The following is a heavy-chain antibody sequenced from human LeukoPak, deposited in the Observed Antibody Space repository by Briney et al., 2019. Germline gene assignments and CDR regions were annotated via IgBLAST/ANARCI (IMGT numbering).Heavy chain of an antibody. Sequence: GGSLRLSCAASGFTFSSYAMHWVRQAPGKGLEWVAVISYDGSNKYYADSVKGRFTISRDNSKNTVYLQMNSLRAEDTAVYYCAKAAITHDYWGQGTLVTVSS. V-gene: IGHV3-30-3*01. J-gene: IGHJ4*02. CDR3: AKAAITHDY. CDR1: GFTFSSYA. CDR2: ISYDGSNK. D-gene: IGHD2-2*02.